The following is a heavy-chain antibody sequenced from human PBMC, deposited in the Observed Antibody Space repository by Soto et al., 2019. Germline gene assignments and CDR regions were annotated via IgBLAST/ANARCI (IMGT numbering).Heavy chain of an antibody. V-gene: IGHV5-10-1*01. J-gene: IGHJ6*02. CDR1: GYSFTSYW. CDR2: IDPSDSYT. CDR3: ARPDGSTVTTRYYYYYGMDV. D-gene: IGHD4-17*01. Sequence: GESLKISCKGSGYSFTSYWISWVRQMPGKGLEWMGRIDPSDSYTNYSPSFQGHVTISADKSISTAYLQWSSLKASDTAMYYCARPDGSTVTTRYYYYYGMDVWGQGTTVTVSS.